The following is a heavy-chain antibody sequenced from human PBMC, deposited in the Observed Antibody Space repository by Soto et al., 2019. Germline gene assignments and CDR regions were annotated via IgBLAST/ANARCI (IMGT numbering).Heavy chain of an antibody. D-gene: IGHD3-3*01. CDR3: ARETYDFWSGSYFDY. V-gene: IGHV3-48*03. CDR1: GFTFSSYE. Sequence: GGSLRLSCAASGFTFSSYEMNWVRQAPGKGLEWVSYISSSGSTIYYADSVKGRFTISRDNAKNSLYLQMNSLRAEDTAVYYCARETYDFWSGSYFDYWGQGTLVTVSS. CDR2: ISSSGSTI. J-gene: IGHJ4*02.